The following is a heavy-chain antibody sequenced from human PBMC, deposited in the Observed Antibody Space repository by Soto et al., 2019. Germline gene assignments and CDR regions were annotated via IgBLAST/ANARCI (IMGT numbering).Heavy chain of an antibody. Sequence: SEPLSLTCAVSGGSISSGGYSWSWIRQPPGKGLEWTGYIYHSGSTYYNPSLKSRVTISVDRSKNQFSLKLSSVTAADTAVYYCARARVIVGATGWFDPWGQGTLVTVSS. D-gene: IGHD1-26*01. V-gene: IGHV4-30-2*01. CDR1: GGSISSGGYS. CDR2: IYHSGST. J-gene: IGHJ5*02. CDR3: ARARVIVGATGWFDP.